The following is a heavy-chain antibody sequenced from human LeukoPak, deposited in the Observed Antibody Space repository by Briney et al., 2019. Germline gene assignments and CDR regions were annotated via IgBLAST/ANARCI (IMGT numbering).Heavy chain of an antibody. CDR1: GGSISSSSYY. CDR3: ARLGVLLWFGESYYFDY. Sequence: SETLSLTCTVSGGSISSSSYYWGWIRQPPGKGLEWIGSIYYSGSTYYNPSLKSRVTISVDTSKNQFSLKLSSVTAADTAVYYCARLGVLLWFGESYYFDYWGQGTLVTVSS. J-gene: IGHJ4*02. CDR2: IYYSGST. V-gene: IGHV4-39*01. D-gene: IGHD3-10*01.